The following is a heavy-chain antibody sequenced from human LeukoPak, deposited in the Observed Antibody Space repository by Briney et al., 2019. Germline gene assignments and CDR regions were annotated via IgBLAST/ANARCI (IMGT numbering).Heavy chain of an antibody. Sequence: GGSLRLSCAASGFTFRDVARTWVRQAPGKGLEGVSLISSSGANSYYADSVKGRFTISRDNSKTTLYLQMNNLRGEDTAEYYCAKDMELASWGQGTLVTVSS. J-gene: IGHJ5*02. CDR2: ISSSGANS. V-gene: IGHV3-23*01. CDR1: GFTFRDVA. D-gene: IGHD1-26*01. CDR3: AKDMELAS.